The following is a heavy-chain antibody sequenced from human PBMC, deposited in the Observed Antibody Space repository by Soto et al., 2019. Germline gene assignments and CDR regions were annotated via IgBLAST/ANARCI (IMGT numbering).Heavy chain of an antibody. Sequence: QVHLVESGGGVVQPGRSLRLSCAASKFTFSNYAMHWVRQAPGKGLEWVAVISFDGNDKSYADSVKGRLTVSRDNSRNTLFLQMNSLGAEDTAVYFCARGGGNYYYHDAFDFWGQWTMVTVSS. D-gene: IGHD1-26*01. V-gene: IGHV3-30*04. CDR1: KFTFSNYA. J-gene: IGHJ3*01. CDR3: ARGGGNYYYHDAFDF. CDR2: ISFDGNDK.